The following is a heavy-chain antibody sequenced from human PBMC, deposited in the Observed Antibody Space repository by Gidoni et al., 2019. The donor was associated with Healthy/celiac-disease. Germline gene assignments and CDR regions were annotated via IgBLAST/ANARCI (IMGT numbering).Heavy chain of an antibody. CDR2: IYYSGST. J-gene: IGHJ5*02. CDR1: GGSISSSSYY. D-gene: IGHD3-22*01. V-gene: IGHV4-39*01. CDR3: ATPFPIHSSGYYNWFDP. Sequence: QLQLQESGPGLVKPSETLSLTGTVSGGSISSSSYYWGWIRQPPGKGLEWIGSIYYSGSTYYNPSLKSRVTISVDTSKNQFSLKLSSVTAADTAVYYCATPFPIHSSGYYNWFDPWGQGTLVTVSS.